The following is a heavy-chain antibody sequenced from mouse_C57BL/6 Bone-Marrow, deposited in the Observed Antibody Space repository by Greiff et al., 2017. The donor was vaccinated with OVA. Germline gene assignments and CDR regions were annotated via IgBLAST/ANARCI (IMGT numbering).Heavy chain of an antibody. CDR2: INPSSGYT. CDR1: GYTFTSYT. CDR3: TRTVVATRYYFDY. Sequence: QVQLKQSGAELARPGASVKMSCKASGYTFTSYTMHWVKQRPGQVLEWIGYINPSSGYTKYNQKFKDKATLTADKSSSTAYMQLSSLTSEDSAVYYCTRTVVATRYYFDYWGQGTTLTVSS. V-gene: IGHV1-4*01. D-gene: IGHD1-1*01. J-gene: IGHJ2*01.